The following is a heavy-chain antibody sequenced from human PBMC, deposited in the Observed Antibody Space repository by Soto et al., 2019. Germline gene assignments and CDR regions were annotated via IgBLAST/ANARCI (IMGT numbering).Heavy chain of an antibody. J-gene: IGHJ6*02. D-gene: IGHD2-8*01. CDR2: ISGYNGDT. V-gene: IGHV1-18*01. CDR1: GYTFTRYG. Sequence: QGQLVQSGAEVKKPGASVKVPCKASGYTFTRYGISWVRQAPGQGLEWMGWISGYNGDTKYAQKFQGRVTMTIDTSTTTTYMELRSLTSDDTAVYYCAKNGQPPYYYYGMDVWGQGTTVTVSS. CDR3: AKNGQPPYYYYGMDV.